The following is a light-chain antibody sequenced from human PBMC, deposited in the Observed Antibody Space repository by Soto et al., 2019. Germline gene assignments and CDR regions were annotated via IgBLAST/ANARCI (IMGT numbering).Light chain of an antibody. CDR2: GAS. CDR1: QSVSINY. J-gene: IGKJ2*01. CDR3: QQYGSSPDT. V-gene: IGKV3-20*01. Sequence: EIVLTQSPGTLSLSPGERATLSCRASQSVSINYLAWYQQKPGQAPRLLTYGASSRATGIPDRFNGSGSGTDFTLTISRLEPEDFAVYYCQQYGSSPDTFGQGTKLESK.